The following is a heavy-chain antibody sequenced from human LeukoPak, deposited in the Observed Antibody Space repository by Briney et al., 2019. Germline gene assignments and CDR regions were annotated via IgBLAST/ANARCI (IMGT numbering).Heavy chain of an antibody. V-gene: IGHV4-38-2*01. CDR2: IYHSGST. D-gene: IGHD3-22*01. J-gene: IGHJ4*02. CDR1: GYSISSDNY. CDR3: ARAPRDSSSSNYMRRFDY. Sequence: SETLSLTCAVSGYSISSDNYWVWIRQPPGQGLEWTGGIYHSGSTYYNPSLKSRVTMSVDTSKNQFSLKMSSVTAADTAVYYCARAPRDSSSSNYMRRFDYWGQGTLVTVSS.